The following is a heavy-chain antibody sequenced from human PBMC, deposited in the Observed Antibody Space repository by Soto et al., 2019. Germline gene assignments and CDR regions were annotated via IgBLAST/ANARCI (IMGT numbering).Heavy chain of an antibody. Sequence: QVQLQESGPGLVKPSVTLSLTCTVSGGSISSYYWSWIRQPPGKGLEWIGYIYYSGSTNYNPSLKSRVTISVDTSKNQFSLKLSSVTAADTAVYYCARRSSATFLLDYWGQGTLVTVSS. CDR2: IYYSGST. D-gene: IGHD3-16*01. V-gene: IGHV4-59*08. CDR1: GGSISSYY. J-gene: IGHJ4*02. CDR3: ARRSSATFLLDY.